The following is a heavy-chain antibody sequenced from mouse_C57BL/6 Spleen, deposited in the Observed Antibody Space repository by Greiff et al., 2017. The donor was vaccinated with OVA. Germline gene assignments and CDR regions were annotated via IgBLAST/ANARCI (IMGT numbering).Heavy chain of an antibody. CDR2: IDPSDSYT. J-gene: IGHJ4*01. D-gene: IGHD4-1*01. Sequence: VQLQQPGAELVMPGASVKLSCKASGYTFTSYWMHWVKQRPGQGLEWIGEIDPSDSYTNYNQKFKGKSTLTVDKSSSTAYMQLSSLTSEDSAVYYCARSGNWDGSMDYWGQGTSVTVSS. CDR1: GYTFTSYW. CDR3: ARSGNWDGSMDY. V-gene: IGHV1-69*01.